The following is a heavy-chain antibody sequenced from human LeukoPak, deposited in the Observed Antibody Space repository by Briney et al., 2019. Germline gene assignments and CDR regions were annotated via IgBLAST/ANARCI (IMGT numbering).Heavy chain of an antibody. D-gene: IGHD2-2*01. CDR1: GFTFSSYA. CDR2: ISGSGGST. Sequence: PGRSLRLSCAASGFTFSSYAMSWVRQAPGKGLEWVSAISGSGGSTYYADSVKGRFTISRDNSKNTLYLQMNSLRAEDTAVYYCAKQTHQIVVVPAAIPNWFDPWGQGTLVTVSS. CDR3: AKQTHQIVVVPAAIPNWFDP. V-gene: IGHV3-23*01. J-gene: IGHJ5*02.